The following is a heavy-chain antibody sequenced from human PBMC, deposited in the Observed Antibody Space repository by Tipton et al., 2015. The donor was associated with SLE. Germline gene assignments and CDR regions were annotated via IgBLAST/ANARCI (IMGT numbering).Heavy chain of an antibody. J-gene: IGHJ5*02. Sequence: TLSLTCTVSGGSISSSSYYWGWIRQSPGKGLEWIGSIYYSGSTYYNPSLKSRVTISVDTSKNQFSLKLSSVTAAATAVYYCARLGEGYCSGGSCHWFDPWGQGTLVTVSS. CDR1: GGSISSSSYY. V-gene: IGHV4-39*07. CDR3: ARLGEGYCSGGSCHWFDP. CDR2: IYYSGST. D-gene: IGHD2-15*01.